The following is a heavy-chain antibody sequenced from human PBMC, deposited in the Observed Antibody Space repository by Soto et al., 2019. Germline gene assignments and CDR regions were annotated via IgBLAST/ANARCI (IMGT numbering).Heavy chain of an antibody. CDR1: GFTFSSYA. Sequence: EVQLLESGGGLVQPGGSLRLSCAASGFTFSSYAMSWVRQAPGKGLEWVSGIRGSADSTYYADSVKGRFTISRDNSKNTLHLQMNSLRVDDTAVYYCGGIAGGYYHYGMDVWGQGTTVTVSS. J-gene: IGHJ6*02. D-gene: IGHD2-21*01. V-gene: IGHV3-23*01. CDR2: IRGSADST. CDR3: GGIAGGYYHYGMDV.